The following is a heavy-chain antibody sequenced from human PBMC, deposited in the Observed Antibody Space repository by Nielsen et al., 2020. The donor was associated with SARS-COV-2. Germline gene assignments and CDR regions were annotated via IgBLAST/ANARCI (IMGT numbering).Heavy chain of an antibody. CDR2: ISGSGDRT. CDR1: GFTFSNSA. Sequence: GESLKISCTASGFTFSNSAMSWVRQTSGKGLEWVSSISGSGDRTDYADSVKGRFTISRDNSKNTLYLQLNSLRAEDTAVFYCAKISGSQRHYFDFWGQGALVTVSS. D-gene: IGHD1-26*01. J-gene: IGHJ4*02. CDR3: AKISGSQRHYFDF. V-gene: IGHV3-23*01.